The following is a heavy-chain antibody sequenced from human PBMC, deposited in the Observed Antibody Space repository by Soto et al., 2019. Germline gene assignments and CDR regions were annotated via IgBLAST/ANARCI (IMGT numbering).Heavy chain of an antibody. CDR1: GGSISSTTYY. D-gene: IGHD3-22*01. CDR2: IYYSGAT. V-gene: IGHV4-39*01. J-gene: IGHJ1*01. Sequence: PSETLSLTCAVSGGSISSTTYYWAWIRQPPGKGLEWVATIYYSGATYYNPSLKSRLTISIDTSKNQFSLRLSSVTAADTAMYYCARYYDTSNRPYFHHWGQGTRVTAPQ. CDR3: ARYYDTSNRPYFHH.